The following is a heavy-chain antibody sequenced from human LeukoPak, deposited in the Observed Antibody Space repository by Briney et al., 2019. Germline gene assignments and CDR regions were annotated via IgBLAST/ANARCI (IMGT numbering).Heavy chain of an antibody. Sequence: GGSLRLSCAASGFTFSTYAMSWVRQAPGKGLEWVSTISGSGGSTYYADSEKGRFTISRDNPKNTLYLQMNSLRAEDTAVYYCAKGVGGCSRTSCGDAYDIWGQGTMVTVSS. J-gene: IGHJ3*02. CDR3: AKGVGGCSRTSCGDAYDI. V-gene: IGHV3-23*01. CDR2: ISGSGGST. D-gene: IGHD2-2*01. CDR1: GFTFSTYA.